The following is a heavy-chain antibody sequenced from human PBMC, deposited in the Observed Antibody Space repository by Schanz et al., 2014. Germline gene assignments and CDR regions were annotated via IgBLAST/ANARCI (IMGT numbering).Heavy chain of an antibody. CDR3: AKSMYSTSWAFDL. J-gene: IGHJ4*02. CDR2: IRYDGSNK. CDR1: GFNFSTYG. D-gene: IGHD2-2*01. Sequence: VQLVESGGGLVKPGGSLRLSCAASGFNFSTYGMHWVRQAPGKGLEWVAFIRYDGSNKYYADSVKGRFTISRDSSRNTLYVQMNSRRAEDTAVYYCAKSMYSTSWAFDLWGQGAQVTVSS. V-gene: IGHV3-30*02.